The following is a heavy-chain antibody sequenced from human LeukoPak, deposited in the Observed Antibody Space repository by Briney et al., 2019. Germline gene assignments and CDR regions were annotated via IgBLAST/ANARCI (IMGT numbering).Heavy chain of an antibody. V-gene: IGHV1-69*05. CDR3: ARGQSGINWFDP. CDR2: IIPIFGTA. Sequence: SVKVSCKASGGTFSSYAISWVRQAPGQGLEWMGGIIPIFGTANYAQKFQGRVTITTDESTSTAYMELSSLRSKDTAVYYCARGQSGINWFDPWGQGTLVTVSS. D-gene: IGHD5-24*01. CDR1: GGTFSSYA. J-gene: IGHJ5*02.